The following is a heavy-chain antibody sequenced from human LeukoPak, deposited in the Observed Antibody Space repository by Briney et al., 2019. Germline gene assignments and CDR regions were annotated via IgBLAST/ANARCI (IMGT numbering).Heavy chain of an antibody. J-gene: IGHJ4*02. D-gene: IGHD2/OR15-2a*01. CDR3: VSFYETY. CDR2: INSDGSWT. Sequence: GGSLRLSCAASGNYWMHWARQAPGKGLVWVSHINSDGSWTSYADSVKGRFTISKDNAKNTVYLQMNSLRAEDTAVYYCVSFYETYWGRGTLVTVSS. V-gene: IGHV3-74*01. CDR1: GNYW.